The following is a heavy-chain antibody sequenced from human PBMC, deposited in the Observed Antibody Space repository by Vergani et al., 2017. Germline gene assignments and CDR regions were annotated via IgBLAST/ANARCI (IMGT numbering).Heavy chain of an antibody. J-gene: IGHJ6*03. CDR1: GGSFTSYH. D-gene: IGHD4-11*01. CDR2: IDHTGLP. Sequence: QVQLQQWGGGLLKPSETLSLTCVVNGGSFTSYHWTGIRPSPGEGLEWVGDIDHTGLPDYHPSLKSRLTMSVDKSRNQFSLTLNSVTATDTAIYFCARVNTETNGHLYYYYYMDVWAQGTAVTVS. CDR3: ARVNTETNGHLYYYYYMDV. V-gene: IGHV4-34*01.